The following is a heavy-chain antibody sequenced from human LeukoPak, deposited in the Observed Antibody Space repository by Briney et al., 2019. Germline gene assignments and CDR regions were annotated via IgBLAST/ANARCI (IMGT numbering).Heavy chain of an antibody. CDR2: IYTSGST. J-gene: IGHJ4*02. CDR3: AGLYFSSTWYYFVY. V-gene: IGHV4-4*09. Sequence: PSGTLSLTCTVSGGSISSYFWGWIRQPPGKGLECIGYIYTSGSTKYNPSPESRVIISVGTSNNQSPLKLISITAADATALYCAGLYFSSTWYYFVYRRRAGMVAVSS. CDR1: GGSISSYF. D-gene: IGHD3-9*01.